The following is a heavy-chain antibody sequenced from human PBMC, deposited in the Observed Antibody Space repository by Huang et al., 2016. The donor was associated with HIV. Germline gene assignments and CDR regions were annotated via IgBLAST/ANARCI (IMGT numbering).Heavy chain of an antibody. Sequence: QVQLQQWGAGLLKPSETLSLTCAVYGGSFRGYYWSWLRQSPGNGLEWIGEINHRGTTNYNPSLKSRAFISVDTSKNQFSLKLSSVTAADTAFYYCARGLFRGDTDSWGQGTLVTVSS. CDR2: INHRGTT. CDR1: GGSFRGYY. CDR3: ARGLFRGDTDS. D-gene: IGHD3-10*01. V-gene: IGHV4-34*01. J-gene: IGHJ5*02.